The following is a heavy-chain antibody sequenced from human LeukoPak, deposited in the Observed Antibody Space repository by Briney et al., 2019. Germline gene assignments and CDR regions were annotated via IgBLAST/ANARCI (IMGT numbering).Heavy chain of an antibody. CDR2: ISGSGGST. CDR3: AKTKGYYRMYYFDY. CDR1: GFTFSSYA. J-gene: IGHJ4*02. Sequence: PGGSLRLSCAASGFTFSSYAMSWVRQAPGKGLEWVPAISGSGGSTYYADSVKGRFTISRDNSKNTLYLQMNSLRAEDTAVYYCAKTKGYYRMYYFDYWGQGTLVTVSS. V-gene: IGHV3-23*01. D-gene: IGHD3-22*01.